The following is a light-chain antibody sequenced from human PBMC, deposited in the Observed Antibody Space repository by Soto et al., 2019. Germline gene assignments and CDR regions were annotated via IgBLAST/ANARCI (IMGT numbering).Light chain of an antibody. V-gene: IGKV3D-7*01. Sequence: EIVLTQSPATLSLSAGERATLSCRASQSVSSSYLSWYQQKPGQAPRLLIYGASTRATGIPARVSASGSGTAFTLTITSLQSDDFGVYYCQQYADWPTTFGQGTKVDIK. CDR1: QSVSSSY. J-gene: IGKJ1*01. CDR3: QQYADWPTT. CDR2: GAS.